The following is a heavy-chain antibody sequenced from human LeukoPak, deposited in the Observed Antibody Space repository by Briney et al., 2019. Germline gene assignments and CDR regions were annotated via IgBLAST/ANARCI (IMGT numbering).Heavy chain of an antibody. V-gene: IGHV3-23*01. CDR2: ISGSGGIT. CDR1: GFTFSSYA. Sequence: GGSLRLSCAASGFTFSSYAMSWVRQAPGKGLEWVSGISGSGGITYYADSVKGRFTISRDNSKNTLYLQMNSLRAEDTAVYYCAKAFDYCTSTSCADFDYWGQGTLATVSS. J-gene: IGHJ4*02. D-gene: IGHD2-2*01. CDR3: AKAFDYCTSTSCADFDY.